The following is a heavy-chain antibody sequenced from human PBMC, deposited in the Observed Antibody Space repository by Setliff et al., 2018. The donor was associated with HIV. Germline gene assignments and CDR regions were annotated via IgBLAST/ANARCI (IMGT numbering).Heavy chain of an antibody. V-gene: IGHV4-59*01. CDR2: IPYTGST. CDR1: GVSIENNF. CDR3: ARGAYIKMNYCFDY. D-gene: IGHD3-16*01. Sequence: SETLSLTCTVSGVSIENNFWSWFRQPPGKGLEWIGYIPYTGSTNYDPSLKSRLTIVADTSKSQFSLKLTSVTAADTAVYYCARGAYIKMNYCFDYWGRGTLVTVSS. J-gene: IGHJ4*02.